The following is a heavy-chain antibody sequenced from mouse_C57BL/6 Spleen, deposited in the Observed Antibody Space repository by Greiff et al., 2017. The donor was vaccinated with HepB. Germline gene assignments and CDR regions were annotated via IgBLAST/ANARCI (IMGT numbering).Heavy chain of an antibody. CDR2: ISSGGSYT. Sequence: EVQLVESGGDLVKPGGSLKLSCAASGFTFSSYGMSWVRQTPDKRLEWVATISSGGSYTYYPDSVKGRFTISRDNAKNTLYLQMSSLKSEDTAMYYCARQDGNWYFDVWGTGTTVTVSS. J-gene: IGHJ1*03. D-gene: IGHD2-1*01. V-gene: IGHV5-6*01. CDR1: GFTFSSYG. CDR3: ARQDGNWYFDV.